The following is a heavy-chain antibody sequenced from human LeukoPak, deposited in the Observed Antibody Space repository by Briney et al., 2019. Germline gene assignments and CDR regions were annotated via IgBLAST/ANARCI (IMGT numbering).Heavy chain of an antibody. CDR1: GGSISSSSYY. J-gene: IGHJ4*02. D-gene: IGHD3-22*01. Sequence: PSETLSLTCTVSGGSISSSSYYWGWIRQPPGKGLEWIGSIYYSGSTYYNPSLKSRVTISVDTSKNQFSLKLSSVTAADTAVYYCARPAGGYYYSFDYWGQGTLVTVSS. V-gene: IGHV4-39*01. CDR3: ARPAGGYYYSFDY. CDR2: IYYSGST.